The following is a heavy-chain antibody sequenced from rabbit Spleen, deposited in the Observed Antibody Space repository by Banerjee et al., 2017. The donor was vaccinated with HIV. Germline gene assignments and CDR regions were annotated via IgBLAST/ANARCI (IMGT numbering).Heavy chain of an antibody. J-gene: IGHJ4*01. D-gene: IGHD4-2*01. V-gene: IGHV1S45*01. CDR3: PRFYAGYVYFGHAAM. Sequence: QEQLEESGGDLVKPEGSPTLTCKASGFSFSSGYDISWVRQAPGKGLEWIGVIYTGNGKNYYASWAKERFTSTKTSSITLVLQVTSVTAADTATYFCPRFYAGYVYFGHAAMWGQGTLVSVS. CDR1: GFSFSSGYD. CDR2: IYTGNGKN.